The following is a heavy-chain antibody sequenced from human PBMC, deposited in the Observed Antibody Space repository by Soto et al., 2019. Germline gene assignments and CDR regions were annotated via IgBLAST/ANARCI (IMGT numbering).Heavy chain of an antibody. CDR1: GYSFTSYW. D-gene: IGHD3-9*01. Sequence: PGESLKISCKGSGYSFTSYWIGWVRQMPGKGLEWMGIIYPGDSDTRYSPSFQGQVTISADKSISTAYLQWSSLKASDTAMYYCARHRSGYYDILTGYYKGPYNWFDPWGQGTLVTVSS. J-gene: IGHJ5*02. CDR3: ARHRSGYYDILTGYYKGPYNWFDP. CDR2: IYPGDSDT. V-gene: IGHV5-51*01.